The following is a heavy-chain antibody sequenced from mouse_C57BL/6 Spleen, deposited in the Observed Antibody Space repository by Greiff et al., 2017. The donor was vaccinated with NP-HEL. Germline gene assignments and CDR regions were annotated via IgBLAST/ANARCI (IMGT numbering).Heavy chain of an antibody. D-gene: IGHD1-1*01. CDR3: ARQGYDGSREYYFYN. Sequence: EVKVVESGGDLVKPGGSLKLSCAASGFTFSSYGMSWVRQTPDKRLEWVATISSGGSYTYYPDSVKGRFTISRDNAKNTLYLQMSSLKSEDTAMYYCARQGYDGSREYYFYNWGQGNTLTVSS. J-gene: IGHJ2*01. CDR1: GFTFSSYG. CDR2: ISSGGSYT. V-gene: IGHV5-6*01.